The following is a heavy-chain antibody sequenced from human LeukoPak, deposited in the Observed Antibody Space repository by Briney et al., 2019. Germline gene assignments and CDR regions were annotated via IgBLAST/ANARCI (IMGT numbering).Heavy chain of an antibody. J-gene: IGHJ5*02. CDR3: AGDKDFWSGYLNWFEH. CDR1: GFTFSSYS. Sequence: GGSLRLSCAASGFTFSSYSMNWVRQAPGKGLEWVSSISTTSTYIKYADSVKGRFTISRDNAGNSLYLQMNSLRAEDTAVYYCAGDKDFWSGYLNWFEHWGQGTLVTVSS. CDR2: ISTTSTYI. V-gene: IGHV3-21*01. D-gene: IGHD3-3*01.